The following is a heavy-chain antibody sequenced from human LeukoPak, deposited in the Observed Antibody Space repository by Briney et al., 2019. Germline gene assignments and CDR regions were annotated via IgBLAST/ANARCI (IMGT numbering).Heavy chain of an antibody. CDR3: AIPGRGGHLDY. J-gene: IGHJ4*02. CDR2: INPSGGST. Sequence: ASVKVSCKASGYTFTSYYMHWVRQAPGQGLEWMGIINPSGGSTSYAQKFQGRVTMTRDMSTSTVYMELSSLRSEDTAVYYCAIPGRGGHLDYWGQGTLVTVSS. V-gene: IGHV1-46*01. D-gene: IGHD2-15*01. CDR1: GYTFTSYY.